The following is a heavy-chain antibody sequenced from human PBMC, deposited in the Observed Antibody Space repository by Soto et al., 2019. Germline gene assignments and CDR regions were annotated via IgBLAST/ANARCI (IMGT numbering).Heavy chain of an antibody. CDR1: GFTFSRYG. CDR3: AKAGGIHLTPFDP. V-gene: IGHV3-30*18. Sequence: QVQLVESGGGVVQPGRSLRLSCAASGFTFSRYGMHWVRQPPGKGLEWAAVISYDGSNKYYADSVKGRFTISIDNSKNTLYLQMNSLRTEDTAVYCCAKAGGIHLTPFDPWGQGTLVTVSS. D-gene: IGHD6-13*01. CDR2: ISYDGSNK. J-gene: IGHJ5*02.